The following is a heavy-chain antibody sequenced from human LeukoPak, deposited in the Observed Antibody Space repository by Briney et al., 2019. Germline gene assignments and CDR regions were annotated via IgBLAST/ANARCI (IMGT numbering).Heavy chain of an antibody. Sequence: GGTLRLSCAASGFTFSSYSMSWVRQAPGKGLEWVSAISGSGGSTYYADSVKGRFTISRDNAKKSVYLQMNSLRAEDTAVYYCARGSTYSSGWYTGFDYWGQGTLVTVSS. CDR3: ARGSTYSSGWYTGFDY. J-gene: IGHJ4*02. D-gene: IGHD6-19*01. V-gene: IGHV3-21*01. CDR2: ISGSGGST. CDR1: GFTFSSYS.